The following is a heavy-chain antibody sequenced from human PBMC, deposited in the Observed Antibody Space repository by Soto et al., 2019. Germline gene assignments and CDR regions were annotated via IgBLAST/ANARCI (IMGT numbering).Heavy chain of an antibody. CDR2: IIPIFGTA. CDR1: GGTFSSYA. CDR3: AIVGISEGYRHDAFDI. V-gene: IGHV1-69*01. D-gene: IGHD6-13*01. J-gene: IGHJ3*02. Sequence: QVQLVQSGAEVKKPGSSVKVSCKASGGTFSSYAISWVRQAPGQGLEWMGGIIPIFGTANYAQKFQGRVTITADESTSTAYMELSSLRSEDTAVYYCAIVGISEGYRHDAFDIWGQGTMVTVSS.